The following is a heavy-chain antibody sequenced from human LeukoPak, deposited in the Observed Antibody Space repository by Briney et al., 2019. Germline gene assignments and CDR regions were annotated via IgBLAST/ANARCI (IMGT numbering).Heavy chain of an antibody. J-gene: IGHJ4*02. Sequence: GGSLRLSCAASGFTFSMYWMSWVRQAPGRGLEWVANIKHDGSEKFYVDSVKGRFIISRDNAKNSLFLQLNSLRDEDTAVYYCARIAGIEAAGDYWGQGTLVTVSS. CDR3: ARIAGIEAAGDY. CDR1: GFTFSMYW. V-gene: IGHV3-7*04. D-gene: IGHD6-25*01. CDR2: IKHDGSEK.